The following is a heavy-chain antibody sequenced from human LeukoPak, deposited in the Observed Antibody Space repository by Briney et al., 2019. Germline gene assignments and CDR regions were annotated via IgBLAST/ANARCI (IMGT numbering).Heavy chain of an antibody. Sequence: SETLTLTCTVSGGSISSYYWSCIRQPPGKGLEWIGYIYYSGSTNYNPSLKSRVTISVDTSKNQFSLKLSSVTAADSAVYYCARMVVASYYYYGMDVWGQGTTVTVSS. V-gene: IGHV4-59*01. J-gene: IGHJ6*02. CDR1: GGSISSYY. CDR2: IYYSGST. CDR3: ARMVVASYYYYGMDV. D-gene: IGHD2-15*01.